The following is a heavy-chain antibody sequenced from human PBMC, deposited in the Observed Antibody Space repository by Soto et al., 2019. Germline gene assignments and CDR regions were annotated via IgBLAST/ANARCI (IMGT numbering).Heavy chain of an antibody. J-gene: IGHJ4*02. Sequence: DVQLVESGGGLVQPGRSLRLSCAASGFTFDDYAMHWVRQAPGKGLEWVSGISWNSGSIGYADSVKGRFTISRDNAKNSLYLQMNSLRAEDTALYYCAKGGRDYYGSGSYPYYFDYWGQGTLVTVSS. CDR1: GFTFDDYA. CDR2: ISWNSGSI. V-gene: IGHV3-9*01. CDR3: AKGGRDYYGSGSYPYYFDY. D-gene: IGHD3-10*01.